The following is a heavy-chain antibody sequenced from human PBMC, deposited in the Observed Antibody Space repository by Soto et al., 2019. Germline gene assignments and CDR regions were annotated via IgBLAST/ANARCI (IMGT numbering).Heavy chain of an antibody. CDR2: IYYSGST. CDR1: GGSISSSSYY. CDR3: ARRSYYGSGSHNWFDP. J-gene: IGHJ5*02. D-gene: IGHD3-10*01. V-gene: IGHV4-39*01. Sequence: QLQLQESGPGLVKPSETLSLTFTVSGGSISSSSYYWGWIRQPPGKGLEWIGSIYYSGSTYYNPSLKSRVTISVDTSKNQFSLKLSSVTAADTAVYYCARRSYYGSGSHNWFDPWGQGTLVTVSS.